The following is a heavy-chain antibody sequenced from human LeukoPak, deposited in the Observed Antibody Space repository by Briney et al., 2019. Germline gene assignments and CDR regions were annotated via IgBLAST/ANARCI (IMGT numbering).Heavy chain of an antibody. CDR2: IYNTGSS. Sequence: SETLSLTCTVSGVSISSSSCYWGWIRQPPGKGLEWIGSIYNTGSSYYNPSLKSRGTISVDMSKNQFSLRLRSVTAADTAVYYCASLRPPVVGATWVDYWGQGILVTVSS. D-gene: IGHD1-26*01. J-gene: IGHJ4*02. CDR3: ASLRPPVVGATWVDY. V-gene: IGHV4-39*01. CDR1: GVSISSSSCY.